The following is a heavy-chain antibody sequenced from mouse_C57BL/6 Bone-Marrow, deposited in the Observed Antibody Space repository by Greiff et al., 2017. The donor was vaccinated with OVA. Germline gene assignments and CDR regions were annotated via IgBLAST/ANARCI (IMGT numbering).Heavy chain of an antibody. J-gene: IGHJ1*03. CDR3: AKNLGTGTWYFDV. CDR2: IWRGGST. V-gene: IGHV2-5*01. D-gene: IGHD4-1*01. Sequence: VKVVESGPGLVQPSQSLSITCTVSGFSLTSYGVHWVRQSPGKGLEWLGVIWRGGSTDYNAAFMSRLSITKDNSKSQVFFKMNSLQAEDTAIYYCAKNLGTGTWYFDVWGTGTTVTVSS. CDR1: GFSLTSYG.